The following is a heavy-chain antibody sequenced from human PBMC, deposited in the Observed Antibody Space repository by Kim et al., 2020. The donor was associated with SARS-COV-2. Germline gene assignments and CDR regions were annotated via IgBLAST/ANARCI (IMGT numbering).Heavy chain of an antibody. J-gene: IGHJ6*03. D-gene: IGHD2-2*01. CDR2: INTDGSST. CDR1: GFTFSTYW. CDR3: ARSSSTSCPCYYMDV. V-gene: IGHV3-74*01. Sequence: GGSLRLSCAASGFTFSTYWMYWVRQAPGKGLVWVSRINTDGSSTNYADSVKGRFTISRDNAKNTLYLQMNSLRAEATDVYYCARSSSTSCPCYYMDVWGKGTTVTVSS.